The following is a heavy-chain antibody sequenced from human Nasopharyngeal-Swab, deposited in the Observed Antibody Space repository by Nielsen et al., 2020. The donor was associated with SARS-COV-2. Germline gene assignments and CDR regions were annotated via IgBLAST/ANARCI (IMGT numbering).Heavy chain of an antibody. Sequence: GESLKISCAASGFNFNYYSMNWVRQAPGKGLEWVSYITSSSGIIYYADSVKGRFTISRDNAKNSLFLQMNSLRAEDTAFYYCAKDIRASSWSLQFDYWGRGTPVTVSS. CDR2: ITSSSGII. V-gene: IGHV3-48*04. CDR1: GFNFNYYS. CDR3: AKDIRASSWSLQFDY. J-gene: IGHJ4*02. D-gene: IGHD6-13*01.